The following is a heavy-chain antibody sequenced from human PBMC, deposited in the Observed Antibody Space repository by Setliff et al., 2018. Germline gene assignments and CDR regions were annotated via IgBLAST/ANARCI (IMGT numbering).Heavy chain of an antibody. CDR2: IRWNGGRT. CDR3: ARLSIKSGGGPYYNYYYMDV. CDR1: GFTFNYYG. J-gene: IGHJ6*03. D-gene: IGHD3-16*01. Sequence: GGSLRLSCVASGFTFNYYGMSWVRQAPGKGLEWVSGIRWNGGRTGYADSVKGRFTISRDNAKNSLYLQMNSLRVEDTAVYYCARLSIKSGGGPYYNYYYMDVWGKGTTVTVSS. V-gene: IGHV3-20*04.